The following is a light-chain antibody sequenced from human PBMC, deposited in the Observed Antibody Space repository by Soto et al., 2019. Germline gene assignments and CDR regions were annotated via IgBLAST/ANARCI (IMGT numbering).Light chain of an antibody. J-gene: IGKJ1*01. V-gene: IGKV3-15*01. CDR2: GAS. CDR1: QSIGTK. Sequence: EIVMTQFPATLSKSPGESATFSCRASQSIGTKLAWYQKRPGQAPRLLMYGASTGATGIPARFSGSGSGTEFTLTIGSLQSDDFAVYYCQQYSSWVWTFGQGTKVETK. CDR3: QQYSSWVWT.